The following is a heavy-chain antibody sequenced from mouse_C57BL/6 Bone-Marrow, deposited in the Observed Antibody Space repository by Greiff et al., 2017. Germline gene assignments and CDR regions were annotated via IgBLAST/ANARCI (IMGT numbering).Heavy chain of an antibody. J-gene: IGHJ4*01. V-gene: IGHV5-6*01. CDR3: ARRMIRAMDY. CDR2: ISSGGSYT. CDR1: GFTFSSYG. D-gene: IGHD2-4*01. Sequence: EVKLVESGGDLVKPGGSLKLSCAASGFTFSSYGMSWVRQTPDKRLEWVATISSGGSYTYYPDSVKGRFTISRDNAKNTLYLQMSSLKSEDTAMYDCARRMIRAMDYWGQGTSVTVSS.